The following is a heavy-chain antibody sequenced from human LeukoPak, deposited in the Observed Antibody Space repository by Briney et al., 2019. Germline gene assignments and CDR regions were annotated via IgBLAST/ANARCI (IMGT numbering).Heavy chain of an antibody. J-gene: IGHJ2*01. CDR2: ISSSSSYI. V-gene: IGHV3-21*01. CDR1: GFTFSSYS. Sequence: GGSLRLSCAASGFTFSSYSMSWVRQAPGKGLEWVSYISSSSSYIYYEDSVKGRFTISRDNAKNSLYLQMNSLRAEDTAVYYCARRGSLEAGYFDLWGRGTLVTVSS. D-gene: IGHD3-10*01. CDR3: ARRGSLEAGYFDL.